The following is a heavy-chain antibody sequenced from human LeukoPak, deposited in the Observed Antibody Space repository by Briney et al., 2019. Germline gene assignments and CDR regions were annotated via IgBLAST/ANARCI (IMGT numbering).Heavy chain of an antibody. V-gene: IGHV3-23*01. Sequence: GGSLRLSCAASRFTFKNYAMSWVRQAPGKGLEWVSSISSSGDATYYANSVKGQFTISRDNSKNTLYLQMNSLRAEDTAVYYCAESFDGSGYYYVYFDNWGQGTLVTVSS. CDR3: AESFDGSGYYYVYFDN. CDR2: ISSSGDAT. D-gene: IGHD3-22*01. CDR1: RFTFKNYA. J-gene: IGHJ4*02.